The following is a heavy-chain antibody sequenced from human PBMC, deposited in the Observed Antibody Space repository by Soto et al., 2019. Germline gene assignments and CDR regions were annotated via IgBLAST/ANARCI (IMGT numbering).Heavy chain of an antibody. J-gene: IGHJ5*02. CDR3: ARRVNYYDSSGYYNWFDP. Sequence: SETLSLTCTVSGGSISSYYWSWIRQPPGKGLEWIGYIYYSGSTNYNPSLKSRVTISVDTSKNQFSLKLSSVTAADTAVYYCARRVNYYDSSGYYNWFDPWGQGTLVTVSS. CDR2: IYYSGST. D-gene: IGHD3-22*01. V-gene: IGHV4-59*01. CDR1: GGSISSYY.